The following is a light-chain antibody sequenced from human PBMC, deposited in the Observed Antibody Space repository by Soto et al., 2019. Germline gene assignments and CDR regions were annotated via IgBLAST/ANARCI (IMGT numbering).Light chain of an antibody. J-gene: IGLJ2*01. CDR2: DNN. V-gene: IGLV1-51*01. CDR1: SSNIGNNY. CDR3: GTWDSTLSAVV. Sequence: QSVLTQPPSVSAASGQKVAISCSGSSSNIGNNYVSWYQHVPGTAPKLLIYDNNKRPSGIPDRFSGSKSGASATLGITGLQTGDEADYYCGTWDSTLSAVVFGGGTKLTVL.